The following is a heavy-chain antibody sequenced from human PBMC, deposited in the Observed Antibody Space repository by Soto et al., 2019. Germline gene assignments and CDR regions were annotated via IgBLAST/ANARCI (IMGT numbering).Heavy chain of an antibody. CDR1: GYTFTSYA. CDR2: INAGNGNT. V-gene: IGHV1-3*05. J-gene: IGHJ4*02. Sequence: QVQLVQSGAEEKKPGASVKVSCKASGYTFTSYAMHWVRQAPGQRLEWMGWINAGNGNTKYSQKFQGRVTITRDTTASTAYMELSSLSSEDTAVYYFARSIVVGPALDYWGQGTLVTVSS. CDR3: ARSIVVGPALDY. D-gene: IGHD2-21*02.